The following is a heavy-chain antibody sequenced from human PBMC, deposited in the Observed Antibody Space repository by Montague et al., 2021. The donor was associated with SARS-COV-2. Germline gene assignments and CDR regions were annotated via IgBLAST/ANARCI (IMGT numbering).Heavy chain of an antibody. Sequence: SETLSLTCTVSGGSISSPDYYWGWIRQSPGKGLEWIGSISYAGRTYYNPSLKSRVSFSMDTSKNHFSLSLNSVTAADTAVYFCARQLPSCCSTNNCYPYYVDIWGQGALVTVSS. CDR3: ARQLPSCCSTNNCYPYYVDI. J-gene: IGHJ4*02. CDR1: GGSISSPDYY. CDR2: ISYAGRT. D-gene: IGHD2-2*01. V-gene: IGHV4-39*01.